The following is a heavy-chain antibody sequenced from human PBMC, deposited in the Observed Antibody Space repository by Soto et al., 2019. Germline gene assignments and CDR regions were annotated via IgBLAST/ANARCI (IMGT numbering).Heavy chain of an antibody. D-gene: IGHD3-3*01. Sequence: PSETLSLTCSVSGGSISSYYWSWIRQPPGKGLEWIGYIYYSGSTNYNPSLKSRVTISVDTSKNQFSLKLSSVTAAAAAVYYCARRVRHYDFWSGYFDWFDPWGQGTLVTVSS. CDR3: ARRVRHYDFWSGYFDWFDP. CDR2: IYYSGST. CDR1: GGSISSYY. J-gene: IGHJ5*02. V-gene: IGHV4-59*01.